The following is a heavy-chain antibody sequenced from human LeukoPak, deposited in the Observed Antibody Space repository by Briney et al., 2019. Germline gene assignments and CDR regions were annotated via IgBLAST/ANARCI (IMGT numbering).Heavy chain of an antibody. CDR3: VRDRGGNDYGSFDY. CDR1: GYTFTSYD. CDR2: INPNTGGT. Sequence: ASVKVSCKASGYTFTSYDINWVRQATGQGLEWMGWINPNTGGTNYAQKFQGRVTMTRDTSINTAYMELSRLMSDDTVVYYCVRDRGGNDYGSFDYWGQGSLVTVSS. J-gene: IGHJ4*02. D-gene: IGHD3-10*01. V-gene: IGHV1-2*02.